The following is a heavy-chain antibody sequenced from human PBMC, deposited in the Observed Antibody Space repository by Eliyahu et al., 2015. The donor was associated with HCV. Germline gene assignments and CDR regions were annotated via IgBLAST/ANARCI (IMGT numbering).Heavy chain of an antibody. CDR3: ARSNRGCSSTSCSYYYYYGMDV. CDR2: IIPIFGTA. Sequence: QVQLVQSGAEVKKPGSSVKVSCKASGGTFSSYAISWVRQAPGQGLEWMGGIIPIFGTANYAQKFQGRVTITADESTSTAYMELSSLRSEDTAVYYCARSNRGCSSTSCSYYYYYGMDVWGQGTTVTVSS. J-gene: IGHJ6*02. V-gene: IGHV1-69*01. D-gene: IGHD2-2*01. CDR1: GGTFSSYA.